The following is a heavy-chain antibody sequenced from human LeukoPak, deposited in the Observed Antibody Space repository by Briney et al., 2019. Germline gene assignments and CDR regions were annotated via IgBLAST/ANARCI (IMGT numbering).Heavy chain of an antibody. D-gene: IGHD2-15*01. V-gene: IGHV3-20*04. CDR1: GFTFDDYA. J-gene: IGHJ5*02. CDR3: AREARYCSGGSCYLGWFDP. CDR2: INWNGGST. Sequence: PGRSLRLSCAASGFTFDDYAMHWVRHAPGKGLEWVSGINWNGGSTLYADSVKGRFTISRDNAKNSLYLQMNSLRAEDTALYYCAREARYCSGGSCYLGWFDPWGQGTLVTVSS.